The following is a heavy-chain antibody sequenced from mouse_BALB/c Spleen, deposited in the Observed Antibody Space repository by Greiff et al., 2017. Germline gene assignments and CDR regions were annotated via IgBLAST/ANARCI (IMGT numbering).Heavy chain of an antibody. J-gene: IGHJ2*01. CDR3: ARGGVPYYFDY. V-gene: IGHV3-2*02. Sequence: EVQRVESGPGLVKPSQSLSLTCTVTGYSITSDYAWNWIRQFPGNKLEWMGYISYSGSTSYNPSLKSRISITRDTSKNQFFLQLNSVTTEDTATYYCARGGVPYYFDYWGQGTTLTVSS. CDR1: GYSITSDYA. CDR2: ISYSGST.